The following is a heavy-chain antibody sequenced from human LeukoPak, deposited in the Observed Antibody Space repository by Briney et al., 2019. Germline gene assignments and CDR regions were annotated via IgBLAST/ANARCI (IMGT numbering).Heavy chain of an antibody. J-gene: IGHJ5*02. V-gene: IGHV1-8*01. Sequence: ASVKVSCKASGYTFTSYDINWVRQATGQGLEWMGWMNPNSGNTGYAQEFQGRVTMTRNTSISTAYMELSSLRSEDTAVYYCARGDYDTPWNWFDPWGQGTLVTVSS. CDR3: ARGDYDTPWNWFDP. D-gene: IGHD3-9*01. CDR2: MNPNSGNT. CDR1: GYTFTSYD.